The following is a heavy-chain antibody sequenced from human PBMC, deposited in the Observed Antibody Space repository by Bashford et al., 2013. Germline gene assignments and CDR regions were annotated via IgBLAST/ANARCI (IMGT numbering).Heavy chain of an antibody. Sequence: GESLKISCKGSGYIFTTYWVGWVRQMPGKGLEWMGTIYPGDSETRYSPAFQGQVTISADKSISTAHLQWSSLRASDTAMYYCAISSSGWYRQPESWGQGTLVTVSS. J-gene: IGHJ4*02. V-gene: IGHV5-51*01. CDR3: AISSSGWYRQPES. D-gene: IGHD6-19*01. CDR1: GYIFTTYW. CDR2: IYPGDSET.